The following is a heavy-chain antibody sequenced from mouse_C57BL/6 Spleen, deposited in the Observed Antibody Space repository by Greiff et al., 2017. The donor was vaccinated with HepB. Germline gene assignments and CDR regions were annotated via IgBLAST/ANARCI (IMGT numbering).Heavy chain of an antibody. CDR3: ARDHDVSFYAMDY. D-gene: IGHD2-12*01. CDR2: IWSGGST. V-gene: IGHV2-2*01. CDR1: GFSLTSYG. J-gene: IGHJ4*01. Sequence: VQLQQSGPGLVQPSQSLSITCTVSGFSLTSYGVHWVRQSPGKGLEWLGVIWSGGSTDYNAAFISRLSISKDNSKSQVFFKMNSLQADDTAIYYCARDHDVSFYAMDYWGQGTSVTVSS.